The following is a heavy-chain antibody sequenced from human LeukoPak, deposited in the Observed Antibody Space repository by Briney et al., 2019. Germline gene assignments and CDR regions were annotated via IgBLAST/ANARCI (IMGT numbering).Heavy chain of an antibody. CDR2: IYYSGST. CDR1: GGSISSSSYY. Sequence: PSETLSLTCTVSGGSISSSSYYWGWIRQPPGKGLEWIGRIYYSGSTYYNPSLKSRVTISVDTSKNQFSLRLSSVTAADTAVYYCARQANAPSTIDYWGQGTLVTVSS. CDR3: ARQANAPSTIDY. D-gene: IGHD2-2*01. J-gene: IGHJ4*02. V-gene: IGHV4-39*01.